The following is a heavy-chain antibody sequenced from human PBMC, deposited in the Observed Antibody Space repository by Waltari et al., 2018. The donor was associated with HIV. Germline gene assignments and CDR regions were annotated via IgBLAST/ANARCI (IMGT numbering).Heavy chain of an antibody. J-gene: IGHJ3*02. CDR2: IYLSGST. Sequence: QVQLQESGPGLVKPSQTLSLTCNVSAGPISSGSYHWSWIRQPAGKGLEWSGRIYLSGSTNYNPSLKSRVTISVDTSKNQFSLKLSSVTAADTAVYYCAREHAGDDAFDIWGQGTMVTVSS. D-gene: IGHD7-27*01. CDR1: AGPISSGSYH. V-gene: IGHV4-61*02. CDR3: AREHAGDDAFDI.